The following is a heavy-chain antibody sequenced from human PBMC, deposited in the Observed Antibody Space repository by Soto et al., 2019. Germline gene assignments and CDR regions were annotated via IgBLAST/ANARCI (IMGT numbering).Heavy chain of an antibody. CDR3: ARGEVTTGVF. V-gene: IGHV4-34*01. D-gene: IGHD4-17*01. CDR2: INLSGSI. J-gene: IGHJ4*02. CDR1: GGSVGGYY. Sequence: PSETLSLTCAVYGGSVGGYYWSWVRQPPGKGLEWIGEINLSGSITYAPSLKSRVTMSVDTSKNQFSLRLNSVTAADTAVYYCARGEVTTGVFWGQGTQVTVSS.